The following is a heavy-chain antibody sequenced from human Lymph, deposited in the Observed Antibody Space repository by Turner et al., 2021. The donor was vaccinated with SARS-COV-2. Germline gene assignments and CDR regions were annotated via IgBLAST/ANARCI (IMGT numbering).Heavy chain of an antibody. J-gene: IGHJ4*02. D-gene: IGHD1-26*01. CDR1: GFTFSYNW. CDR2: IKQDGSEK. Sequence: EGQLVESGGGLVQPGGSLRLSWASSGFTFSYNWMSWVRQAPGKGREWVANIKQDGSEKYYVDSVKGRFTITRDNAKNSLLLQMNSLRAEDTAVYYCARMGSSSWYLDYWGQGTLVTVSS. V-gene: IGHV3-7*01. CDR3: ARMGSSSWYLDY.